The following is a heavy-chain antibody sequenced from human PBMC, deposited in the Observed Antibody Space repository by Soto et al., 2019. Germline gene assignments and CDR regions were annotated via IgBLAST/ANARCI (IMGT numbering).Heavy chain of an antibody. CDR3: AKGDQERQWVFLQN. CDR1: GFTFSNYA. J-gene: IGHJ4*02. CDR2: ISGSGGDT. D-gene: IGHD2-21*01. Sequence: VQLLESGGGLVQPGGSLRLSCVASGFTFSNYAMTWVRQAPGKGMDWVSSISGSGGDTFYADSVKGRFTISRDNSKKTLYLQMNSLRAEDTAVYYCAKGDQERQWVFLQNWGQGTLVTVSS. V-gene: IGHV3-23*01.